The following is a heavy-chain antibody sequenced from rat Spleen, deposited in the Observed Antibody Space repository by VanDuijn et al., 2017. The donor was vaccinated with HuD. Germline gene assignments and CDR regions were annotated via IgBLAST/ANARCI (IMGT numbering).Heavy chain of an antibody. Sequence: EVQLVESGGGLVQPGRSLKLSCAASGFTFSDYYMAWVRQAPKKGLEWVASISPSGSSTFYRDSVKGRFAISRDIAKDTLCLQMDSLRSEDTATYYCATTPLYYSADPYYFNYWGQGVMVTVSS. CDR1: GFTFSDYY. CDR2: ISPSGSST. V-gene: IGHV5-27*01. J-gene: IGHJ2*01. CDR3: ATTPLYYSADPYYFNY. D-gene: IGHD1-1*01.